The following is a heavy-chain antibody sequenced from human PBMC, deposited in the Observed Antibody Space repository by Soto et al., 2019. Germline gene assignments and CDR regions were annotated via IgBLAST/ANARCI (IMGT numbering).Heavy chain of an antibody. V-gene: IGHV3-33*01. CDR3: ARPGDLGYCSGGSCYEYYYYYMDV. D-gene: IGHD2-15*01. J-gene: IGHJ6*03. CDR1: GFTFGSYG. CDR2: IWYDGSNK. Sequence: PGGSLRLSCAASGFTFGSYGIHWVRQAPGKGLEWVAVIWYDGSNKYYADSVKGRFTISRDNSKNTLYLQMNSLRAEDTAAYYCARPGDLGYCSGGSCYEYYYYYMDVWGKGTTVTVSS.